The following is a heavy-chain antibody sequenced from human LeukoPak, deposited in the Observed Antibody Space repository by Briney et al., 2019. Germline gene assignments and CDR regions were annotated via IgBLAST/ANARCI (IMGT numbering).Heavy chain of an antibody. CDR3: ARGNGGDGYSYGSGAFDI. D-gene: IGHD5-18*01. J-gene: IGHJ3*02. CDR2: INHSGST. Sequence: SETLSLTCAVYGGSFSGYYWSWIRQPPGKGLEWIGEINHSGSTNYNPSLKSRVTISVDTSKNQFSLKLSSVTAADTAVYYCARGNGGDGYSYGSGAFDIWGQGTMVTVSS. V-gene: IGHV4-34*01. CDR1: GGSFSGYY.